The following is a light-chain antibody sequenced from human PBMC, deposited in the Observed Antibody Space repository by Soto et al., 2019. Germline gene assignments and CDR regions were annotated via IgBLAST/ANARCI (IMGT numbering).Light chain of an antibody. CDR2: NVR. CDR1: SNDVGGYDY. Sequence: QSALTQPASVSGSPGQSITISCTGTSNDVGGYDYVSWYQQHPGKAPKLMIYNVRNRPSGVSNRFSGSKAGNTASLTISGLQAEDEAAYYCSSYTSSSTVVFGGGTKVTVL. V-gene: IGLV2-14*01. CDR3: SSYTSSSTVV. J-gene: IGLJ2*01.